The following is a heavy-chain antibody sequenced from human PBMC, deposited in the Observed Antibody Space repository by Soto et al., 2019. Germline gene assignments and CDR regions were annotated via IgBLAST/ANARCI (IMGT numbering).Heavy chain of an antibody. CDR3: ARVRYDRSGFDP. J-gene: IGHJ5*02. CDR2: ISHRGIT. D-gene: IGHD3-22*01. V-gene: IGHV4-4*02. CDR1: GDSISRSHW. Sequence: QVQLQESGPGLVRPSGALSVTCAVSGDSISRSHWWSWVRQSPGKGLEWIGEISHRGITNYNSSLKSQVSISGAKSQNQLSLKLTSVTAADTGVYYCARVRYDRSGFDPWGQGNLVSVSS.